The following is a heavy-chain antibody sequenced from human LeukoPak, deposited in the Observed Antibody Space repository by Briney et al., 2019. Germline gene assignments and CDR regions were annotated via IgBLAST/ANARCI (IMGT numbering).Heavy chain of an antibody. D-gene: IGHD1-26*01. V-gene: IGHV4-39*07. CDR1: GGSITNSDYY. J-gene: IGHJ5*02. Sequence: SETLSLTCTVSGGSITNSDYYWAWIRQPPGKGLEWIGTIYYSGSTYYNPSLKSRVTISVDTSKNQFSLKLSSVTAADTAVYYCARAGGGPGNWFDPWGQGTLVTVSS. CDR2: IYYSGST. CDR3: ARAGGGPGNWFDP.